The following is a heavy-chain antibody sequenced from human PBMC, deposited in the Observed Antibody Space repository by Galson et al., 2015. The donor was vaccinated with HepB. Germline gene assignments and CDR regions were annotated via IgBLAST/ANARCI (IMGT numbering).Heavy chain of an antibody. CDR1: GFTFSGSA. CDR3: IRMGDFPGYSGR. D-gene: IGHD1-26*01. Sequence: SLGLSCAASGFTFSGSAIHWVRQASGKGPEWVGRIRSKSSNYATSHVPSLKGRFTISRDDSKNMAYLHMRSLETEDTAVYYCIRMGDFPGYSGRWGQGTLVTVSS. CDR2: IRSKSSNYAT. V-gene: IGHV3-73*01. J-gene: IGHJ4*02.